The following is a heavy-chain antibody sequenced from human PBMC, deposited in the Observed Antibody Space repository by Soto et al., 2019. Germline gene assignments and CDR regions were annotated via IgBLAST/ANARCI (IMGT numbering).Heavy chain of an antibody. J-gene: IGHJ5*02. Sequence: GGSLRLSCAASGFTFSTYNMNWVRQAPGKGLEWVSSIPSSTSYIFYADSVKGRFTISRDNAKNSLYLQMNSLRDEDTAVYYCARDFGGILRFGESWGQGT. D-gene: IGHD3-10*01. V-gene: IGHV3-21*01. CDR3: ARDFGGILRFGES. CDR2: IPSSTSYI. CDR1: GFTFSTYN.